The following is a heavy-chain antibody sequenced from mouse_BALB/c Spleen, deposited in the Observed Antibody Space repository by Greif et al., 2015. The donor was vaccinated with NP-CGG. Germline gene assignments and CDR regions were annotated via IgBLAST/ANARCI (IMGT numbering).Heavy chain of an antibody. CDR2: IHPNSGNT. CDR1: GYTFTSSW. Sequence: VKLQESGSVLVRPGASVKLSRKASGYTFTSSWMHRAKQRPGQGLEWIGEIHPNSGNTNYNEKFKGKATLTVDTSSSTAYVDLSSPTSEDSAVYYCARDWYFDYWGQGTTLTVSS. CDR3: ARDWYFDY. J-gene: IGHJ2*01. V-gene: IGHV1S130*01. D-gene: IGHD4-1*01.